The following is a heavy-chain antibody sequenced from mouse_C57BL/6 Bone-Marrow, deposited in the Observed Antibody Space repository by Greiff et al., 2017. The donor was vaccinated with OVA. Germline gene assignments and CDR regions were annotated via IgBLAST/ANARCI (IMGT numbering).Heavy chain of an antibody. CDR2: IYPGSGNT. D-gene: IGHD2-5*01. CDR1: GYTFTDYY. CDR3: ARGGFYYSNYVGWYFDV. V-gene: IGHV1-76*01. J-gene: IGHJ1*03. Sequence: QVQLQQSGAELVRPGASVKLSCKASGYTFTDYYINWVKQRPGQGLEWIARIYPGSGNTYYNEKFKSKATLTVDKSSSTAYMQLSSLTSEDSAVYYCARGGFYYSNYVGWYFDVWGTGTTVTVSS.